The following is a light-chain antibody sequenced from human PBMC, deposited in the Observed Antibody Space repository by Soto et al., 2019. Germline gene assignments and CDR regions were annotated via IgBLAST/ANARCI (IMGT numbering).Light chain of an antibody. V-gene: IGKV3-20*01. Sequence: EIVVTQSPGTLSLYTGERATLSCRASQSVSSNNLAWYQQKLGRAPRLLISGASRRATGSPDRFSGSGSGTDFTLTITSLEPEDFAVYYCQQYGTSPRNFGQGTRLDIK. CDR2: GAS. CDR1: QSVSSNN. CDR3: QQYGTSPRN. J-gene: IGKJ5*01.